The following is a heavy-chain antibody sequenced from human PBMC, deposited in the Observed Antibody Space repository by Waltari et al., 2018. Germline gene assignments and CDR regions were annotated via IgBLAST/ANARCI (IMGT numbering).Heavy chain of an antibody. V-gene: IGHV3-30*18. Sequence: QVQLVESGGGVVQPGRSLRLSCAASGFTFSSYGIHWVRQAPGKGLEWVAVISYDGSNKYYADSVKGRFTISRDNSKNTLYLQMNSLRAEDTAVYYCAKTKGRSQWLSVIDYWGQGTLVTVSS. CDR1: GFTFSSYG. CDR3: AKTKGRSQWLSVIDY. D-gene: IGHD6-19*01. J-gene: IGHJ4*02. CDR2: ISYDGSNK.